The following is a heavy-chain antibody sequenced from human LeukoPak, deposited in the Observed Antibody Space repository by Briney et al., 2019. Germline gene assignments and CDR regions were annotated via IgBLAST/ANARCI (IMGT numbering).Heavy chain of an antibody. D-gene: IGHD6-13*01. Sequence: AGGSLRLSCAASGFTFSSYSMNWVRQAPGKGLEWVSSISSSSSYIYYADSVKGRFTISRDNAKNSLYLQMNSLRAEDTAVYYCARDQIAAAEKRKLYNFDYWGQGTLVTVSS. CDR3: ARDQIAAAEKRKLYNFDY. V-gene: IGHV3-21*01. CDR2: ISSSSSYI. J-gene: IGHJ4*02. CDR1: GFTFSSYS.